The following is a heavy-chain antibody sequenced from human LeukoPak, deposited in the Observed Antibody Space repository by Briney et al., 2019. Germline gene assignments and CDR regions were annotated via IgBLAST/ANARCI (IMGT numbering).Heavy chain of an antibody. D-gene: IGHD2-8*01. CDR1: GFTFSSYG. J-gene: IGHJ5*02. Sequence: PGGSLRLSCAASGFTFSSYGMHWVRQAPGKGLEWVAFIRYDGSNKYYADSVKGRFTISRDNSKNTLYLQMNSLRAEDTAVYYCAKDYSPCTNGVCYRAGSSWGQGTLVTVSS. CDR3: AKDYSPCTNGVCYRAGSS. CDR2: IRYDGSNK. V-gene: IGHV3-30*02.